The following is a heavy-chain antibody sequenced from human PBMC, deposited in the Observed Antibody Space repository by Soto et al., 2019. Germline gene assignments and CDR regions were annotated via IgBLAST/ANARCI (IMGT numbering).Heavy chain of an antibody. CDR2: IIPIFGTA. CDR1: GGTFSSYA. CDR3: ARDFYPVAYFFDY. J-gene: IGHJ4*02. V-gene: IGHV1-69*13. Sequence: VASVKVSCKASGGTFSSYAISWVRQAPGQGLEWMGGIIPIFGTANYAQKFQGRVTITADESTSTAYMELSSLRSEDTAVYYCARDFYPVAYFFDYWGQGTLVTVSS. D-gene: IGHD2-21*01.